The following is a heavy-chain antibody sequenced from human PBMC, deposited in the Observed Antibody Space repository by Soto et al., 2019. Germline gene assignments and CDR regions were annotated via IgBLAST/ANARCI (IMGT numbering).Heavy chain of an antibody. V-gene: IGHV2-5*02. CDR1: GFSLTSEGVG. D-gene: IGHD4-4*01. CDR2: IYWDDDT. Sequence: QITLKESGPSVVKPTQTLTLTCTFSGFSLTSEGVGVGWIRQPPGKAPEWLALIYWDDDTRYSPSLKSRLTTTKDTSKNHVVLIMTNMDPVDTGTYFCAHSSLHYKKWFDPWGQGALVIVTS. J-gene: IGHJ5*02. CDR3: AHSSLHYKKWFDP.